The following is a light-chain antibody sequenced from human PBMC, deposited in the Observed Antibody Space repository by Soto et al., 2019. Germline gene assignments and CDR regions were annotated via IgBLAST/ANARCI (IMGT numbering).Light chain of an antibody. CDR1: QSVTDF. J-gene: IGKJ4*01. Sequence: EIVLTQSPATLSLSPGERATLSCSASQSVTDFLAWYQQKPGQAPRLLIYDASNMTTGVPARFSGSGSGTDFTLTISSLEPEDSAVYYCQQRSGWPPLTFGGGTKVAIK. CDR2: DAS. V-gene: IGKV3-11*01. CDR3: QQRSGWPPLT.